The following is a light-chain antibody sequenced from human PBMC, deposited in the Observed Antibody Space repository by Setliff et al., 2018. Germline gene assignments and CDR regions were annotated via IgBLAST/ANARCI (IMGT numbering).Light chain of an antibody. J-gene: IGLJ1*01. V-gene: IGLV2-8*01. CDR1: SSDVGGYKY. CDR2: EVT. CDR3: TSYTSTARV. Sequence: QSVLAQPPSASGSPGQSVTISCTGTSSDVGGYKYVSWFQQHPGKAPKLMIYEVTKRPSGVPDRFSGSKSGNTASLTVSGLQAEDEADYYCTSYTSTARVFGTGTKSPS.